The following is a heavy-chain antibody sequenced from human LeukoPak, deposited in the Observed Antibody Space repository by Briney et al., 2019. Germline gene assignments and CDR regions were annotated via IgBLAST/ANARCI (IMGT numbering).Heavy chain of an antibody. CDR2: IYYSGST. Sequence: PSETLSLTCTVSGDSISSTNYYWGWIRQPPGKGLEWIGSIYYSGSTYYSPSLESRVTISVDTSKNQFSLKLSSVTAADTAVYYCATSGWYLLPGVYWGQGTLVTVSS. V-gene: IGHV4-39*01. CDR3: ATSGWYLLPGVY. J-gene: IGHJ4*02. D-gene: IGHD6-19*01. CDR1: GDSISSTNYY.